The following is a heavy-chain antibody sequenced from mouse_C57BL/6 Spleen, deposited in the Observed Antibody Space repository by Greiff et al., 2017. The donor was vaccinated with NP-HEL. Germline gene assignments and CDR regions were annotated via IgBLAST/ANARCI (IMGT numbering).Heavy chain of an antibody. CDR3: TKEDGGGWFAY. Sequence: VQLKESGEGLVKPGGSLKLSCAASGFTFSSYAMSWVRQTPEKRLEWVAYISSGGDYIYYADTVKGRFTISRDNARNTQYLQMSSLKSEDTAMYYGTKEDGGGWFAYWGQGTLVTVSA. CDR2: ISSGGDYI. V-gene: IGHV5-9-1*02. J-gene: IGHJ3*01. CDR1: GFTFSSYA. D-gene: IGHD1-1*02.